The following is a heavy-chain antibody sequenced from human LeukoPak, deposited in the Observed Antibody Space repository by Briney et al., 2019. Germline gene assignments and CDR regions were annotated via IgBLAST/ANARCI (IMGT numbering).Heavy chain of an antibody. CDR2: IYYSGST. Sequence: PSETLSLTCTVSGGSISSSSYYWGWIRQPPGKGPEWIGSIYYSGSTYYNPSLKSRVTISVDTSKNQFSLKLSSVTAADTAVYYCARQESGMVATSNQYYFDYWGQGTLVTVSS. D-gene: IGHD5-12*01. V-gene: IGHV4-39*01. CDR3: ARQESGMVATSNQYYFDY. J-gene: IGHJ4*02. CDR1: GGSISSSSYY.